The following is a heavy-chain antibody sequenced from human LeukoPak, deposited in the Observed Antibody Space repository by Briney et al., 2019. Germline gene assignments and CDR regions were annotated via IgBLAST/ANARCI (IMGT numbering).Heavy chain of an antibody. CDR2: ISWNSGSI. CDR3: AKETYSSSWYETYYYYGMDV. V-gene: IGHV3-9*01. J-gene: IGHJ6*02. CDR1: GFTFDDYA. D-gene: IGHD6-13*01. Sequence: GRSLRLSCAASGFTFDDYAMHWVRQAPGKGLEWVSGISWNSGSIGYADSVKGRFTISRDNAKNSLYLQMNSLRAEDTALYYCAKETYSSSWYETYYYYGMDVWGQGTTVTVSS.